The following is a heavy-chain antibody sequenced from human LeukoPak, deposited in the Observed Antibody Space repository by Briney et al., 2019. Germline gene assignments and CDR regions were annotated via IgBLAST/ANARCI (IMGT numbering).Heavy chain of an antibody. Sequence: SETLSLTCTVSGGSISSYYWSWIRQPPGKGLEWIGYIYYSGSANYNPSLKSRVTISVDTSKNQFSLKLSSVTAADTAVYYCARAFGWSPPLGWYFDLWGRGTLVTVYS. V-gene: IGHV4-59*01. J-gene: IGHJ2*01. CDR1: GGSISSYY. CDR3: ARAFGWSPPLGWYFDL. CDR2: IYYSGSA. D-gene: IGHD3-9*01.